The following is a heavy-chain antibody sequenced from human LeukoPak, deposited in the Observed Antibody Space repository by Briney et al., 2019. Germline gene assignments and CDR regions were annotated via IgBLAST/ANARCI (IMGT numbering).Heavy chain of an antibody. Sequence: SETLSLTCTVSGGSISSYYWSWIRQPPGKGLEWIGYIYYSGNTDYNPSFKSRVTMSADTSKNQFSLRLRSVTAADTAVYYCAREGCSSTSCYFDYWGQGTLITVSS. CDR3: AREGCSSTSCYFDY. D-gene: IGHD2-2*01. CDR1: GGSISSYY. J-gene: IGHJ4*02. CDR2: IYYSGNT. V-gene: IGHV4-59*12.